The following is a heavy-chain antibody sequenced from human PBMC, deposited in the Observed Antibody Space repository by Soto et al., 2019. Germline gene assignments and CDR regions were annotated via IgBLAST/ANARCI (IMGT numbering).Heavy chain of an antibody. J-gene: IGHJ4*02. D-gene: IGHD3-10*01. CDR2: IIPMLGMS. Sequence: QVQLVQSGAEVTKPGSSVTVSCTASGDTFSRSTLSWVRQAPGQRLEWMGRIIPMLGMSNSALKFQGRLTXXXDXXTNKVYMLLNSLRSDATAVYYCATSYGSGSAHFDSWGQGTLVTVSS. V-gene: IGHV1-69*02. CDR3: ATSYGSGSAHFDS. CDR1: GDTFSRST.